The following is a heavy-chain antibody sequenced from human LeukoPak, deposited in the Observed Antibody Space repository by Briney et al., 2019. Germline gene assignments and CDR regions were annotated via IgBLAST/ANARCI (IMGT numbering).Heavy chain of an antibody. J-gene: IGHJ4*02. D-gene: IGHD3-10*01. CDR2: IYYSGST. CDR3: ARGSGSYYTLFDY. CDR1: GGSISSHY. Sequence: SETLSHTCTVSGGSISSHYWSWIRQPPGKGLEWIGYIYYSGSTNYNPSLKSRVTISVDTSKNQFSLKLSSVTAADTAVYYCARGSGSYYTLFDYWGQGTLVTVSS. V-gene: IGHV4-59*11.